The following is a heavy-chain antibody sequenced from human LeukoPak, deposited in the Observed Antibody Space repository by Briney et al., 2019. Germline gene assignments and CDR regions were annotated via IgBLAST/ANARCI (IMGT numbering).Heavy chain of an antibody. V-gene: IGHV3-74*01. Sequence: GGSLRLSSAASGFTLDTYWMHWVRQAPATGLVWVARINSDGSSTSYADSVKGRFTISRDNAKNALYLQLNSLRSHDTAVYYCARDHFSGCPDYWGQGTLVTVSS. CDR2: INSDGSST. D-gene: IGHD6-19*01. CDR3: ARDHFSGCPDY. J-gene: IGHJ4*02. CDR1: GFTLDTYW.